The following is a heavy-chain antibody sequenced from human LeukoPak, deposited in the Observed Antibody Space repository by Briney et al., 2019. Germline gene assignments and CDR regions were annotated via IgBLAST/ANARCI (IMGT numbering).Heavy chain of an antibody. D-gene: IGHD3/OR15-3a*01. V-gene: IGHV1-69*04. Sequence: SVKVSCKASGGTFSSYAISWVRQAPGQGLEWMGRIIPILGIANYAQKFQGRVTITADKSTSTAYMELSSLRSEDTAVYYCAREGGIIELGPFDYWAREPWSPSPQ. CDR2: IIPILGIA. J-gene: IGHJ4*02. CDR1: GGTFSSYA. CDR3: AREGGIIELGPFDY.